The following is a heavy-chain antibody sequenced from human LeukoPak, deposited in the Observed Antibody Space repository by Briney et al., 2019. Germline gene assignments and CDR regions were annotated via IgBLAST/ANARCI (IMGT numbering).Heavy chain of an antibody. CDR1: GFTFSSYA. V-gene: IGHV3-23*01. CDR3: AKDLTTVTTGDY. CDR2: ISGSGGYT. J-gene: IGHJ4*02. Sequence: PGGSLRLSFAASGFTFSSYAMSWGRQASGKGLEWVSGISGSGGYTYYADSVKGRFTISRDNSKNTLYLQMSSLRAEDTAVYYCAKDLTTVTTGDYWGQGTLVTVSS. D-gene: IGHD4-17*01.